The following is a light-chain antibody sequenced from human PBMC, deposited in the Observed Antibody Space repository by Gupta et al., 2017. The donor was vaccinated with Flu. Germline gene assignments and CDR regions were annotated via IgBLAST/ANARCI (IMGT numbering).Light chain of an antibody. CDR1: QSISSW. CDR3: QQYYNYWT. V-gene: IGKV1-5*03. CDR2: QAS. J-gene: IGKJ1*01. Sequence: DIQLTQPPSTLSASVGDRVTITCRASQSISSWLAWYQQKAGKAPKILIYQASNLASGVPSRFSGSGSGTEFTRTIRSLQPDDSATYYCQQYYNYWTFGQGTKVEIK.